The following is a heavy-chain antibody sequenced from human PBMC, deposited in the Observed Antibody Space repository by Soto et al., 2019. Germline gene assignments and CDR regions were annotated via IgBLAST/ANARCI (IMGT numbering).Heavy chain of an antibody. CDR3: AKVSGIAARPPYNFDY. Sequence: EVQLVESGGGLVQPGGSLRLSCAASGFTFSDHHMDWVRQAPGKGLEWVGRARNKAHSYTTAYAASVKGRFTISRDNSKNTLYLQMNSLRAEDTAVYYCAKVSGIAARPPYNFDYWGQGTLVTVSS. J-gene: IGHJ4*02. CDR1: GFTFSDHH. CDR2: ARNKAHSYTT. V-gene: IGHV3-72*01. D-gene: IGHD6-6*01.